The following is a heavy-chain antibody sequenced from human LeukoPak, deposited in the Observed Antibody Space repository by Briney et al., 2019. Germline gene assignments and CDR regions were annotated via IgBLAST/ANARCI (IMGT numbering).Heavy chain of an antibody. V-gene: IGHV4-38-2*02. Sequence: SETLSLTCTVSGYSISSGYYWGWTRQPPGKGLEWIGSIYHSGSTYYNPSLKSRVTISVDTSKNQFSLKLSSVTAADTAVYYCASRPGIAAADYWGQGTLVTVSS. D-gene: IGHD6-13*01. CDR2: IYHSGST. J-gene: IGHJ4*02. CDR3: ASRPGIAAADY. CDR1: GYSISSGYY.